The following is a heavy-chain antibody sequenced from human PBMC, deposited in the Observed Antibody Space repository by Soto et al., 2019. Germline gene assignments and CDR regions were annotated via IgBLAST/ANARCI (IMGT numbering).Heavy chain of an antibody. J-gene: IGHJ6*02. CDR3: ARTGVRASHYYYYGMDV. CDR1: GGTFSSYA. CDR2: IIPIFGTA. D-gene: IGHD1-1*01. V-gene: IGHV1-69*13. Sequence: SVKVSGKASGGTFSSYAISWVRQAPGQGLEWMGGIIPIFGTANYAQKFQGRVTITADESTSTAYMELSSLRSEDTAVYYCARTGVRASHYYYYGMDVWGQGTTVTVS.